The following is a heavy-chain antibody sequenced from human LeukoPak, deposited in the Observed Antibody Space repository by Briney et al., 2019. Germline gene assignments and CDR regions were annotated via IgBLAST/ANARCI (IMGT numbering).Heavy chain of an antibody. V-gene: IGHV1-24*01. CDR1: GYTLTELS. CDR2: FDPEDGET. J-gene: IGHJ4*02. CDR3: ATVDYGGEFDY. D-gene: IGHD4-23*01. Sequence: ASVKVSCKVSGYTLTELSMHWVRQAPGKGLEWMGGFDPEDGETIYAQKFQGRVTITTDESTSTAYMELSSLRSEDTAVYYCATVDYGGEFDYWGQGTLVTVSS.